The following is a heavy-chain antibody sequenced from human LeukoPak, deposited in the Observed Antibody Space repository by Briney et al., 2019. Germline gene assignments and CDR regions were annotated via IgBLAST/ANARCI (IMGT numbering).Heavy chain of an antibody. CDR1: GYTFTAYY. V-gene: IGHV1-2*02. Sequence: ASVKVSCKASGYTFTAYYLHWVRQAPGQGLEWMGWINPNSGGTNYAQKFQGRVTMTRDTSITTAYMELNRLRSDDTAVYYCASRYTGYDSGIDSFDYWGQGTLVTVSS. CDR3: ASRYTGYDSGIDSFDY. D-gene: IGHD5-12*01. J-gene: IGHJ4*02. CDR2: INPNSGGT.